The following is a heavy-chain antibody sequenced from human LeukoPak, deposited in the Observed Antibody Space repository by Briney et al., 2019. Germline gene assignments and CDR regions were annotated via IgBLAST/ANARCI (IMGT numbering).Heavy chain of an antibody. J-gene: IGHJ4*02. CDR1: GFTFSSYW. CDR3: ASVGYCSSTSCYYVERRYFDY. V-gene: IGHV3-7*01. Sequence: PGGSLRLSCAASGFTFSSYWMSWVRQAPGKGLEWVANIKQDGSEKYYVDSVKGRFTISRDNAKNSLYLQMNSLRAEDTAVYCCASVGYCSSTSCYYVERRYFDYWGQGTLVTVSS. CDR2: IKQDGSEK. D-gene: IGHD2-2*01.